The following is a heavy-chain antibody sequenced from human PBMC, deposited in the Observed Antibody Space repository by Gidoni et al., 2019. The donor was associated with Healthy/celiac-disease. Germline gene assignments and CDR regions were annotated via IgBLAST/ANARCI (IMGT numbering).Heavy chain of an antibody. V-gene: IGHV3-33*01. J-gene: IGHJ4*02. CDR3: ASEVVAANVAHSTTDY. CDR2: IWYDGSNK. D-gene: IGHD2-15*01. CDR1: SSYG. Sequence: SSYGMHWVRQAPGKGLEWVAVIWYDGSNKYYADSVKGRFTISRDNSKNTLYLQMNSLRAEDTAVYYCASEVVAANVAHSTTDYWGQGTLVTVSS.